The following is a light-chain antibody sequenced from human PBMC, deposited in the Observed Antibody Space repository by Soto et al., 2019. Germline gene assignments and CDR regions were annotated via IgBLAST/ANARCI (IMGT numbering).Light chain of an antibody. Sequence: DIQITLSTSSLSASVEDRVTITCRASQGIGNYLAWYQQKSGKVPKLLIYAASTLQSGVPSRFSGSRSGTDFALTINSLQPEDFATIYCQQTYSTPWTFGQGTKVDI. CDR3: QQTYSTPWT. CDR2: AAS. CDR1: QGIGNY. V-gene: IGKV1-27*01. J-gene: IGKJ1*01.